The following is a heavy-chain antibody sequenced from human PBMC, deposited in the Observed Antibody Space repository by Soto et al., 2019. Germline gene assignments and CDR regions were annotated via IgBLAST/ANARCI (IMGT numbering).Heavy chain of an antibody. CDR2: VYYSGTT. D-gene: IGHD1-20*01. V-gene: IGHV4-59*12. CDR3: ARDRAKWKDYYYYGMDV. J-gene: IGHJ6*02. Sequence: KASETLSLTCTVSGCSISSYYWGWIRQPPGRGLEWIGYVYYSGTTNYNPSLKSRVTISVDTSKNQFSLKLSSVTAADTAVYYCARDRAKWKDYYYYGMDVWGQGTTVTVSS. CDR1: GCSISSYY.